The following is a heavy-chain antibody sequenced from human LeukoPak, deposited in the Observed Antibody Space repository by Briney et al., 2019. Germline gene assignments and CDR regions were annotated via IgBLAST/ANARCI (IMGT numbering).Heavy chain of an antibody. CDR3: ARGALRGVVISYFDY. V-gene: IGHV4-39*01. D-gene: IGHD3-3*01. J-gene: IGHJ4*02. CDR1: GGSISSSSYY. Sequence: SETLSLTCTVSGGSISSSSYYWGWIRQPPGKGLEWIGSIYYSGSTYYNPSLKSRVTISADTSKNQFSLKLSSVTAADTAVYYCARGALRGVVISYFDYWGQGTLVTVSS. CDR2: IYYSGST.